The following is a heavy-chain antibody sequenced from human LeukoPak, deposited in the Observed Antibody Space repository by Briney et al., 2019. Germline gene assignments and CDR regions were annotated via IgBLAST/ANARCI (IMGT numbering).Heavy chain of an antibody. CDR1: GYTFTGYY. D-gene: IGHD1-26*01. J-gene: IGHJ4*02. CDR2: INPNSGGT. CDR3: ARDSDSIVGATSAQDY. Sequence: ASVKVSCKASGYTFTGYYMHWVRQAPGQGLEWMGWINPNSGGTNYAQKFQGRVTMTRDTSISTAYMELSRLRSDDTAVYYCARDSDSIVGATSAQDYWGQGTLVTVSS. V-gene: IGHV1-2*02.